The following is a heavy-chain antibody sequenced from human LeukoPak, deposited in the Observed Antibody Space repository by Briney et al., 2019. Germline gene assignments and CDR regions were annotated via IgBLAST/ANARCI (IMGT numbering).Heavy chain of an antibody. Sequence: PGGSLRLSCAAFGFTVSSNYVSWVRQAPGKGLEWVSVLYSDGSTYYADSVKGRFTIFRDNSKSTLYLQMNSLRAEDTAVYYCAREYIAAAGTSAPSYYYYGMDVWGQGTTVTVSS. CDR1: GFTVSSNY. CDR3: AREYIAAAGTSAPSYYYYGMDV. J-gene: IGHJ6*02. CDR2: LYSDGST. D-gene: IGHD6-13*01. V-gene: IGHV3-53*01.